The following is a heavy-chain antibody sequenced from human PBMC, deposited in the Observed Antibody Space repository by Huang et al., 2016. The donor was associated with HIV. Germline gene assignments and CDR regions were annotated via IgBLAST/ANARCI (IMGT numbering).Heavy chain of an antibody. V-gene: IGHV3-30*02. J-gene: IGHJ4*02. CDR2: IALGAVNQ. D-gene: IGHD3-16*01. Sequence: GISFRECCMRCVRQARGKGLVWVACIALGAVNQYYVDSVKGRFTISRDSSRNRVYLQMNSLRPEDTAVYYCAKSARNGGTPVDYWGQGILVTVSS. CDR3: AKSARNGGTPVDY. CDR1: GISFRECC.